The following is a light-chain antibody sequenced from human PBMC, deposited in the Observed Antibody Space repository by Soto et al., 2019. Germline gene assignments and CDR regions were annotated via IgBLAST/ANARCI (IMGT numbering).Light chain of an antibody. CDR1: QTISSW. Sequence: DIQMTQSPSTMSASVGDRVTTTCRASQTISSWLAWYQQKPGKAPNLLIYKASSLASGVPSRFSGSGSGTEFTLTISSLQPDDLATYYCQQYNSFPWTFGQGTKVDI. J-gene: IGKJ1*01. CDR3: QQYNSFPWT. V-gene: IGKV1-5*03. CDR2: KAS.